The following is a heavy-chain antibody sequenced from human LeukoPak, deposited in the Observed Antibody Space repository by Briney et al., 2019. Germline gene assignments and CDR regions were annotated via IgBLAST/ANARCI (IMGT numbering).Heavy chain of an antibody. J-gene: IGHJ4*02. V-gene: IGHV3-33*01. CDR1: GFTFSSYG. CDR2: IWCDGSNK. D-gene: IGHD4-17*01. Sequence: GRSLRLSCAESGFTFSSYGMHWVRQAPGKGLEWVAVIWCDGSNKYYADSVKGRFTISRDNSKNTLYLQMNSLRAEDTAVYYCARDTYDDYVPLDYWGQGTLVTVSS. CDR3: ARDTYDDYVPLDY.